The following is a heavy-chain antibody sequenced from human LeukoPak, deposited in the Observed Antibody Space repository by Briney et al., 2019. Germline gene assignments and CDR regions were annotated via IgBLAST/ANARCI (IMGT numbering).Heavy chain of an antibody. Sequence: GGSLRLSCAASGFTFSTYAMSWVRQAPGKGLEWVSAMTGSGGSTFYADSVEGRFTISRDISKNTLYLQMNSLRAEDTAVYYCAKGIESSGSYYTCFDYWGQGTLVTVSS. CDR3: AKGIESSGSYYTCFDY. CDR2: MTGSGGST. CDR1: GFTFSTYA. V-gene: IGHV3-23*01. D-gene: IGHD1-26*01. J-gene: IGHJ4*02.